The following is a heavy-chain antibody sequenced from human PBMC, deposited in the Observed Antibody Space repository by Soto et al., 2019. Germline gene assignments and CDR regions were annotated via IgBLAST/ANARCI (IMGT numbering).Heavy chain of an antibody. V-gene: IGHV5-51*01. CDR2: IYPGDSDT. CDR3: ARREGTGWPS. J-gene: IGHJ5*02. CDR1: GYIFSGYW. Sequence: GESLKISCKVSGYIFSGYWIGWVRQMPGRGLEWMGVIYPGDSDTRYSPSFQGQVTISADKSLNTAYLQWSNLRTSDTAIYYCARREGTGWPSWGQGTLVTVSS. D-gene: IGHD6-19*01.